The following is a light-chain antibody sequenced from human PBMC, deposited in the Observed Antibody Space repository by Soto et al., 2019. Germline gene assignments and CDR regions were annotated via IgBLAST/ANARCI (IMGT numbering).Light chain of an antibody. J-gene: IGKJ2*01. Sequence: DIQMTQSPSTLSASVGDRVTITCRASQSISSWLAWYQQKPGKAPKLLIYDGSSLQSGVPARFSGSGSGTEFTLTITSLQPDDFATYYYQQCHSYPYTFGQGTKLEIK. CDR3: QQCHSYPYT. CDR2: DGS. CDR1: QSISSW. V-gene: IGKV1-5*01.